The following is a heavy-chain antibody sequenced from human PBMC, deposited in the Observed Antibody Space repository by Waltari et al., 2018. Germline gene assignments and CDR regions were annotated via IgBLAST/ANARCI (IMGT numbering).Heavy chain of an antibody. Sequence: QVQLQESGPGLVQPSETLSLTCTVSGGSISHYYWSWIRQSAGKGLAWIGRIYASGSTNYNPSLKSRVTMSVDTSKNQFSLKLSSVTAADTAVYYCARHNDDYYNYYMDVWGKGTTVTISS. CDR2: IYASGST. D-gene: IGHD1-1*01. J-gene: IGHJ6*03. V-gene: IGHV4-4*07. CDR1: GGSISHYY. CDR3: ARHNDDYYNYYMDV.